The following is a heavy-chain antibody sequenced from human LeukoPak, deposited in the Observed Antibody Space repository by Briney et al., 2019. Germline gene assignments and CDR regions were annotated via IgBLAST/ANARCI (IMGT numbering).Heavy chain of an antibody. D-gene: IGHD2-15*01. V-gene: IGHV3-23*01. CDR2: ISVSGGST. CDR3: ARSPLLYDAFDI. CDR1: GFTFSSYA. Sequence: PGGSLRLSCAASGFTFSSYAMSWVRQAPGQGLEWVSAISVSGGSTYYADSVKGRFTISRDSSKNTLYLQMNSLRAEDTAVYYCARSPLLYDAFDIWGQGTMVTVSS. J-gene: IGHJ3*02.